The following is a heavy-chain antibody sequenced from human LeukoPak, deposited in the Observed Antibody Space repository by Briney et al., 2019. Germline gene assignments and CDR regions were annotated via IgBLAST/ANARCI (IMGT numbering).Heavy chain of an antibody. CDR1: GGSIYGGGYY. D-gene: IGHD3-22*01. CDR2: IYHSGTT. Sequence: SETLSLTCTVSGGSIYGGGYYWSWIRQPPGKGLEWIGYIYHSGTTYYNPSLKSRVTISVDTSKNQFSLKLSSVTAADTAVYYCARAVRAYYYDSSAEGAFDYWGQGTLVTVSS. V-gene: IGHV4-30-2*01. J-gene: IGHJ4*02. CDR3: ARAVRAYYYDSSAEGAFDY.